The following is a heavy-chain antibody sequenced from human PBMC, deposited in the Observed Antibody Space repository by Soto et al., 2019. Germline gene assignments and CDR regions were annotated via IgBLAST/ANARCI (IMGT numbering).Heavy chain of an antibody. CDR1: GFTFSSYA. V-gene: IGHV3-30-3*01. CDR3: ARAPDCGGDCFLNFDY. Sequence: GGSLRLSCEASGFTFSSYAMHWVRQAQGKGLEWVAVISYDGSNKYYADSVKGRFTISRDNSKNTLYLQMSSLRAEDTAVYYCARAPDCGGDCFLNFDYWGQGTLVTVSS. CDR2: ISYDGSNK. D-gene: IGHD2-21*02. J-gene: IGHJ4*02.